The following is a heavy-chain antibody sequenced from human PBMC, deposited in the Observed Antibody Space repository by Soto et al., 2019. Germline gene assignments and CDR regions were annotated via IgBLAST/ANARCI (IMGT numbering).Heavy chain of an antibody. D-gene: IGHD1-1*01. CDR2: IDWDDDK. Sequence: SGPTLVNPTQTLTLTCTFSGFSLSTSGMRVSLIRQSPGKALEWLARIDWDDDKFYSTSLKTRLTVSKDTSKNQVVLTMTNMDPVDTGTYYCARMGTSYYYYALDVWGQGTTVTVSS. CDR1: GFSLSTSGMR. CDR3: ARMGTSYYYYALDV. V-gene: IGHV2-70*04. J-gene: IGHJ6*02.